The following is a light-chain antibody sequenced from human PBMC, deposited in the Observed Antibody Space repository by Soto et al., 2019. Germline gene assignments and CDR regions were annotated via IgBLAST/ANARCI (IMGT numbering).Light chain of an antibody. J-gene: IGLJ1*01. CDR1: SGYVGTYSL. CDR2: EGH. V-gene: IGLV2-23*01. CDR3: CLYVGATNYV. Sequence: QSVLAQPASVSGSPGQSITISCTGASGYVGTYSLVSWYQQHPGKAPKVVIYEGHKRPSGVPDRFSGSTSVNTASPTISGLQTDDEADYYCCLYVGATNYVFGTGTKVTVL.